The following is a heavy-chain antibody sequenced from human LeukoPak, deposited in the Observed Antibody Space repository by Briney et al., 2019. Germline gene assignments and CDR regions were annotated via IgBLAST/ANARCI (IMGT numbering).Heavy chain of an antibody. CDR3: AKAGGGFTMVRGAPGLANWFDP. CDR2: ISGSGGST. Sequence: GGSLRLSCAASGFTFSSYAMSWVRQAPGKGLEWVSAISGSGGSTYYADSVKGRFTISRDNSKNTLYLQMNSLRAEDTAVYYCAKAGGGFTMVRGAPGLANWFDPWGQGTLVTVSS. CDR1: GFTFSSYA. V-gene: IGHV3-23*01. J-gene: IGHJ5*02. D-gene: IGHD3-10*01.